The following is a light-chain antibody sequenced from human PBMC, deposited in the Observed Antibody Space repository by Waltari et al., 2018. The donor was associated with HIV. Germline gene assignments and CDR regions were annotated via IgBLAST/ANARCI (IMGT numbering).Light chain of an antibody. J-gene: IGLJ2*01. V-gene: IGLV4-69*01. CDR3: QTWGTGIQV. CDR2: LNSDGSH. CDR1: SGPSSYA. Sequence: QLVLTQSPSASASLGASVKLTCTPSSGPSSYAIPWHPQQPEKGPRYLMKLNSDGSHSKGDGIPDRFSGSSSGAERYLTISSLQSEDEADYYCQTWGTGIQVFGGGTKLTVL.